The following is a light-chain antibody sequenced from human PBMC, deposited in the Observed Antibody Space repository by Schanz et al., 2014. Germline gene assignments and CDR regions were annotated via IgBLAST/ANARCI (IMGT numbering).Light chain of an antibody. CDR1: SSDVGGYNF. Sequence: QSALTQPPSASGSPGQSVTISCTGTSSDVGGYNFVSWYQHHPGKAPKLMIYEVTKRPSGVPDRFSASKSGNTASLTVSGLQAEDEADYYCSSYTRSGPPVFGGGTKLTVL. V-gene: IGLV2-8*01. CDR2: EVT. J-gene: IGLJ3*02. CDR3: SSYTRSGPPV.